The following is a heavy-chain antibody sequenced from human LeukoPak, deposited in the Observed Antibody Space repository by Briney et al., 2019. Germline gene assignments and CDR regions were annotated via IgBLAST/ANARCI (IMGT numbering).Heavy chain of an antibody. CDR2: ISYDGSNK. Sequence: GGSLRLSCAASGFTFSSYGMHWVRQAPGKGLEWVAVISYDGSNKYYADSVKGRFTISRDNSKNTLYLQMNSLRAEDTAVYYCARESGYSSGWYEGYFDYWGQGTLVTVSS. J-gene: IGHJ4*02. CDR3: ARESGYSSGWYEGYFDY. D-gene: IGHD6-19*01. V-gene: IGHV3-30*03. CDR1: GFTFSSYG.